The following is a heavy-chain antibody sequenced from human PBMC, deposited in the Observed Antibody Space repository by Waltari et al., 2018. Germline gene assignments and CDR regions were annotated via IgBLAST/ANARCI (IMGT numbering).Heavy chain of an antibody. J-gene: IGHJ4*02. Sequence: QVQLQESGPGLVKPSQTLSLTCTVSGGSISSGSYYWSWIRPPAGKGLEWIGRIYTSGSTNYNPSLKSRVTISVDTSKNQFSLKLSSVTAADTAVYYCARERRESSSPGRFAVWGQGTLVTVSS. V-gene: IGHV4-61*02. CDR1: GGSISSGSYY. D-gene: IGHD6-6*01. CDR2: IYTSGST. CDR3: ARERRESSSPGRFAV.